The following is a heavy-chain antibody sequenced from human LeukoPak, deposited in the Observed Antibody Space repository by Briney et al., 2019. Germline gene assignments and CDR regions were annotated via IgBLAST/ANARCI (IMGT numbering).Heavy chain of an antibody. CDR3: AKSGSSWYWDY. D-gene: IGHD6-13*01. CDR1: GFTFSTYW. CDR2: INEHGTIT. Sequence: GGSLRLSCAASGFTFSTYWMHWVRQTPGEGLVWVSRINEHGTITDYADSVKGRFTISRDNSKNTLYLQMNSLRAEDTAVYYCAKSGSSWYWDYWGQGTLVTVSS. J-gene: IGHJ4*02. V-gene: IGHV3-74*01.